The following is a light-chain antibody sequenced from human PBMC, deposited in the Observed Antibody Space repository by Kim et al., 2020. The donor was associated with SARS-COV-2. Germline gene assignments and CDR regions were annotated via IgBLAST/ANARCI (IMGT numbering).Light chain of an antibody. CDR1: GLGDKR. J-gene: IGLJ3*02. CDR3: QAWDSTTAV. V-gene: IGLV3-1*01. CDR2: QNS. Sequence: VSPGQTASIACSGDGLGDKRASWYQQKPGQSPVLVMYQNSKRHSGIPGRFAGSNSGNTATLTIGGTQAMDEADYFFQAWDSTTAVFGGGTQLTVL.